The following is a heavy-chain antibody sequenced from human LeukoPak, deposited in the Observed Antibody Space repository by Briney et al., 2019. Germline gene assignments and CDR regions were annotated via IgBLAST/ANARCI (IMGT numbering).Heavy chain of an antibody. CDR3: ARDGTAAGLYFDL. CDR2: IRQDGSEK. J-gene: IGHJ4*01. V-gene: IGHV3-7*01. Sequence: GGSLRLSCEVSGFTFTDYWMNWVRQAPGKGPEWVASIRQDGSEKTYVDSVKGRFTISRDNTKSPLSLQLNGLRAEDTAVYYCARDGTAAGLYFDLWGQGTLVTVSS. CDR1: GFTFTDYW. D-gene: IGHD6-13*01.